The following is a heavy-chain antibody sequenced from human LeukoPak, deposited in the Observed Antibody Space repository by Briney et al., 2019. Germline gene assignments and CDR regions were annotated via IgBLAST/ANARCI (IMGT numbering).Heavy chain of an antibody. V-gene: IGHV1-8*01. CDR3: ARSEDTAIDY. Sequence: ASGKASCKASGYTFTSYDINWVRQSTGQGLEWMGWMNPNSGNTGYAQKFQGRVTMTRNTSISTAYMELSSLRSEDTAVYYCARSEDTAIDYWGQGTLVTVSS. CDR1: GYTFTSYD. CDR2: MNPNSGNT. D-gene: IGHD5-18*01. J-gene: IGHJ4*02.